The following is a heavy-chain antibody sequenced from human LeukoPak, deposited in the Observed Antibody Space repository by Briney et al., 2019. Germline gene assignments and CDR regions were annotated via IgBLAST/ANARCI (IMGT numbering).Heavy chain of an antibody. D-gene: IGHD3-3*01. CDR2: IWYDGSNK. Sequence: GRSLRLSCAASGFTFSSYGMHWVRQAPGKGLEWVAVIWYDGSNKYYADSVKGRFTISRDNSKNTLYLQMNSLRAEDTAVYYCASNYPPFWSGYYSSGSYGMDVWGQGTTVTVSS. CDR1: GFTFSSYG. CDR3: ASNYPPFWSGYYSSGSYGMDV. V-gene: IGHV3-33*01. J-gene: IGHJ6*02.